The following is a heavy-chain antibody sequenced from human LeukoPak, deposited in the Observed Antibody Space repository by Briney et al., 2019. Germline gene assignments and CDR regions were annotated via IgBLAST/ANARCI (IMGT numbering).Heavy chain of an antibody. CDR2: FDPEDGET. J-gene: IGHJ5*02. D-gene: IGHD3-22*01. Sequence: ASVKVSCKVSGYTLTELSMHWVRQAPGKGLEWMGGFDPEDGETIYAQKFQGRVTMTEDTSTDTAYMELRSLRSDDTAVYYCARVCYYDSSGYHNWFDPWGQGTLVTVSS. CDR3: ARVCYYDSSGYHNWFDP. V-gene: IGHV1-24*01. CDR1: GYTLTELS.